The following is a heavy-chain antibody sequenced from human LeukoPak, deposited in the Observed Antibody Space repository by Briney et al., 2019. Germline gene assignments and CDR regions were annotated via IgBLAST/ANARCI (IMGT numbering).Heavy chain of an antibody. CDR1: GYTFTSYG. V-gene: IGHV1-69*13. J-gene: IGHJ5*02. D-gene: IGHD2-2*02. CDR3: ARSPRGYCSSTSCYRLDWFDP. Sequence: ASVKVSCKASGYTFTSYGISWVRQAPGQGLEWMGGIIPIFGTANYAQKFQGRVTITADESTSTAYMELSSLRSEDTAVYYCARSPRGYCSSTSCYRLDWFDPWGQGTLVTVSS. CDR2: IIPIFGTA.